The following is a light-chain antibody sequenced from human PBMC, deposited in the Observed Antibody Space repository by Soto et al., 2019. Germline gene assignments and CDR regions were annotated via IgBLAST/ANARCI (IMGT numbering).Light chain of an antibody. CDR1: QSVSSY. J-gene: IGKJ1*01. Sequence: DIVLTQSPATLSLSPGERATLSCRASQSVSSYLAWYQQKPGQAPRLLIYGASSWATGVPARFSGSGSGTEFTLTTSSLEPEDFAVSYCQQYGSSPRTFGQGTKVDIK. V-gene: IGKV3-20*01. CDR3: QQYGSSPRT. CDR2: GAS.